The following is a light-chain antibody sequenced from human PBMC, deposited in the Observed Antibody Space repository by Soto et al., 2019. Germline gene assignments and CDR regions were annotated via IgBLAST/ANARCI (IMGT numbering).Light chain of an antibody. J-gene: IGKJ4*01. Sequence: EILMTQSPASLSVSPVWTATLYCRASKGIGETLAWYQHKPGQTHRLLIYDTSTRATGVQTRLSGSRSGAEFTLTINSLQSEDFAVYYCQPYNNWPLTFGGGTKVDI. CDR2: DTS. CDR3: QPYNNWPLT. CDR1: KGIGET. V-gene: IGKV3-15*01.